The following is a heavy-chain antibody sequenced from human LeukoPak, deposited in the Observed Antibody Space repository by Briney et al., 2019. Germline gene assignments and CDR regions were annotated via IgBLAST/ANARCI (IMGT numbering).Heavy chain of an antibody. CDR3: ATPPVWFGEFMSGNSILGYFQD. Sequence: ASVKVSCKISGHTLTELSIHWVRQAPGKGLEWRGGFDTQEGETIFAQNFQGRVTMTEDTSSDTAYMELSSLTSEDTAVYYCATPPVWFGEFMSGNSILGYFQDWGQGTLVTVSS. V-gene: IGHV1-24*01. CDR2: FDTQEGET. CDR1: GHTLTELS. J-gene: IGHJ1*01. D-gene: IGHD3-10*01.